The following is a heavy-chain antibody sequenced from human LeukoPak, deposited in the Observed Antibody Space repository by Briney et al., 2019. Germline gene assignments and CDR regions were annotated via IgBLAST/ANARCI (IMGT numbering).Heavy chain of an antibody. V-gene: IGHV3-53*01. CDR1: GFTVSSNY. CDR2: IYRGGST. CDR3: ARAMVFKVKGKDGDAFDI. D-gene: IGHD5-24*01. Sequence: GGSLRLSCAASGFTVSSNYMSWVRQAPGKGLEWASVIYRGGSTYYADSVKGRFTISRDNSKNTLYLQMNSLRAEDTAVYYCARAMVFKVKGKDGDAFDIWGQGTMVTVSS. J-gene: IGHJ3*02.